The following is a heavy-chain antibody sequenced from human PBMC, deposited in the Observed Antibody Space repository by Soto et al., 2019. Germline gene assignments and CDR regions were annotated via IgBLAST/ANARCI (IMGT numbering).Heavy chain of an antibody. CDR1: GGSISSGSYY. Sequence: PSETLSLTCTVSGGSISSGSYYGNWMRQRPGKGLEWIGYIYYTGSADYNPSLESRLTISVDTLKNQFSLKMTSVTAADTAVYYCATWGRRGWYVAHWGQGTRVTLSS. J-gene: IGHJ5*02. CDR2: IYYTGSA. CDR3: ATWGRRGWYVAH. D-gene: IGHD6-19*01. V-gene: IGHV4-31*03.